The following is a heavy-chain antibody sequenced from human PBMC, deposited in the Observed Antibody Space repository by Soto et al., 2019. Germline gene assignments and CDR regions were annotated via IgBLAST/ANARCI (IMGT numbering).Heavy chain of an antibody. D-gene: IGHD2-2*01. V-gene: IGHV4-31*03. J-gene: IGHJ6*02. CDR1: GGTIRSGGYY. Sequence: TLSLRCTVSGGTIRSGGYYLSWIRQHPGKGLEWIGYIYYSGSTYYNPSLKSRVTISLDTSKNQFSLKLSSVTVADTAVYYCASIGYSRSPTRYYYFRKDAWRQG. CDR2: IYYSGST. CDR3: ASIGYSRSPTRYYYFRKDA.